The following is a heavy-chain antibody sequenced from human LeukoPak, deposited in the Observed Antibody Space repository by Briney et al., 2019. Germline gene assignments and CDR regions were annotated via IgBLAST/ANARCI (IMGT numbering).Heavy chain of an antibody. D-gene: IGHD6-13*01. J-gene: IGHJ4*02. Sequence: SETLSLTCTVSGGSISGHYWSWIRQPPGKGLEWIGYMHYSGSTNHNPSLKSRVSMSLETSKKQFSLKLSSVTAADTAVYYCAREVRYSSSWYQGYWGQGTLVTVSS. CDR1: GGSISGHY. V-gene: IGHV4-59*11. CDR2: MHYSGST. CDR3: AREVRYSSSWYQGY.